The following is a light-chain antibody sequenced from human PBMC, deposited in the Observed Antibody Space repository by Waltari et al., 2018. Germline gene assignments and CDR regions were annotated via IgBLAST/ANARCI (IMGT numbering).Light chain of an antibody. J-gene: IGLJ3*02. CDR2: DND. CDR3: GTWDDTLSAWV. CDR1: TSNIGRNY. Sequence: QSVLTQPPSLSAAPGQKVTLSCSGGTSNIGRNYVSWYQQLPGTAPKLLVHDNDQRPSGIPDRFSGSKSGTSATLAITGLQTGDEADYYCGTWDDTLSAWVFGGGTKVTVL. V-gene: IGLV1-51*01.